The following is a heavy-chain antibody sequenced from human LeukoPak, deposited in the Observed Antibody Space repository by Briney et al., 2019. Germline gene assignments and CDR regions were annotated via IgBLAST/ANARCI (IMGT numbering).Heavy chain of an antibody. CDR2: INNDGSST. Sequence: GGSLRLSCAASGFTFSSYWMHWVRQAPGKGLVWVSRINNDGSSTSHADSVKGRFTISRDNAKNTLYLQMDSLRAEDTAVYYCARPVCGGDCYPYDYWGRGTLVTVSS. CDR3: ARPVCGGDCYPYDY. V-gene: IGHV3-74*01. CDR1: GFTFSSYW. J-gene: IGHJ4*02. D-gene: IGHD2-21*02.